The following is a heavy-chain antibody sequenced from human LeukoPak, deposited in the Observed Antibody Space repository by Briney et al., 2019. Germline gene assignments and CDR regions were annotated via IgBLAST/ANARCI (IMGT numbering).Heavy chain of an antibody. Sequence: PGGSLRLSCAASGFTFSSYGMHWVRQAPGKGLEWVAVVWYDGSNKYYADSVKGRFTISRDNSKNTLYLQMSSLRAEDTAVYYCARDRWGAFDIWGQGTMVTVSS. CDR3: ARDRWGAFDI. CDR2: VWYDGSNK. CDR1: GFTFSSYG. V-gene: IGHV3-33*01. D-gene: IGHD3-16*01. J-gene: IGHJ3*02.